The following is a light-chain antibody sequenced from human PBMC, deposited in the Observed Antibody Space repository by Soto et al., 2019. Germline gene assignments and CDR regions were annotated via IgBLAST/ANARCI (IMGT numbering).Light chain of an antibody. V-gene: IGKV3-11*01. CDR1: QSIGLA. J-gene: IGKJ1*01. Sequence: EIVLTQSPATLSLSPGERATLSCRASQSIGLAIAWYQHKPGQAPRLLIFDASQMATGIPAKFRGSGSGTDFTLSISSLEPEDFAVYYCQQRNDRSQWTFGQETKVESK. CDR2: DAS. CDR3: QQRNDRSQWT.